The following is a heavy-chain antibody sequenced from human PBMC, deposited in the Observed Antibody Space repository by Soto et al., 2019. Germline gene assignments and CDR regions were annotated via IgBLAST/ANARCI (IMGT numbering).Heavy chain of an antibody. J-gene: IGHJ6*02. D-gene: IGHD5-18*01. CDR1: GGSFSGYY. CDR3: AREQGDTAMVFYYYYYGMDV. CDR2: INHSGST. V-gene: IGHV4-34*01. Sequence: PSETLSLTCAVYGGSFSGYYWSWIRQPPGKGLEWIGEINHSGSTNYNPSLKSRVTISVDTSKNQFSLKLSSVTAADTAVYYCAREQGDTAMVFYYYYYGMDVWGQGTTVTVSS.